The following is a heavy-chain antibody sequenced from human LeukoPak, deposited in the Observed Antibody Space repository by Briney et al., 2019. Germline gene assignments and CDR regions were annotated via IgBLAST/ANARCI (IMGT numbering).Heavy chain of an antibody. Sequence: PSETLSLTCTVSGGSISSSSYYWGWIRQPPGKGLEWIGSIYYSGSTYYNPSLKSRVTISVDTSKNQFSLKLSSVTAADTAVYYCARASRMVRGAEDAFDIWGQGTMVTVSS. CDR2: IYYSGST. V-gene: IGHV4-39*01. CDR3: ARASRMVRGAEDAFDI. J-gene: IGHJ3*02. CDR1: GGSISSSSYY. D-gene: IGHD3-10*01.